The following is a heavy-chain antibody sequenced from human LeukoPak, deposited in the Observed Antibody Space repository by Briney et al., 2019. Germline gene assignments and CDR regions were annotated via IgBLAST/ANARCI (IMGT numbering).Heavy chain of an antibody. CDR2: IYASGST. D-gene: IGHD1-14*01. CDR1: GGSINNYY. J-gene: IGHJ4*02. V-gene: IGHV4-4*07. CDR3: ARGVTGSRHFDY. Sequence: PSETLSLTCAVSGGSINNYYWSWIRQPAGKGLEWIGRIYASGSTNYNPSLKSRVTMSVDTPKNQFSLKLRSVTAADTAVYYCARGVTGSRHFDYWGQGTLVTVSS.